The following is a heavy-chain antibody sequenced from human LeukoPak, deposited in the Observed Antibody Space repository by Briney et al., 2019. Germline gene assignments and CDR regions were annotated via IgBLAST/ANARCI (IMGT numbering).Heavy chain of an antibody. V-gene: IGHV3-23*01. J-gene: IGHJ4*02. Sequence: GGSLRLSCAASGFNLSSYAMSWVRQAPGKGLGWVSAISGSGGSTYYADSVKGRFTISRDNSSDTLYLQMNSLRAEDTAVYYCAKGYYDYVWGSYYFDYWGQGTLVTVSS. CDR2: ISGSGGST. CDR3: AKGYYDYVWGSYYFDY. CDR1: GFNLSSYA. D-gene: IGHD3-16*01.